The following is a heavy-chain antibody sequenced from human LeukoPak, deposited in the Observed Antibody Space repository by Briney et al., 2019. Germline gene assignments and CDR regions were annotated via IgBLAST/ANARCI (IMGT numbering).Heavy chain of an antibody. CDR2: IILSGGA. Sequence: SETLSLTCAVYGGSFSGYYWTWIRQPPGKGLEWIGEIILSGGAYYNPSLKSRVTISIDTSKNQFSLKMRSVTAADTAVYYCASGVGYLFPTNWGQGTLVTVSS. CDR1: GGSFSGYY. J-gene: IGHJ4*02. CDR3: ASGVGYLFPTN. V-gene: IGHV4-34*12. D-gene: IGHD5-18*01.